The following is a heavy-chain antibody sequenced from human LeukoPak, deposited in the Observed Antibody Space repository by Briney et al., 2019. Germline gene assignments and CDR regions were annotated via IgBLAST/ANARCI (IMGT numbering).Heavy chain of an antibody. J-gene: IGHJ3*02. CDR2: INPNSGVT. CDR1: GYTFTGYY. D-gene: IGHD3-10*01. V-gene: IGHV1-2*02. CDR3: ARDLGSDAFDM. Sequence: GASVKVSCKASGYTFTGYYMHWVRQAPGQGLEWMGWINPNSGVTKYAQKFQGRVTMTRDTSITTVYMELSRLRSDDTAVYYCARDLGSDAFDMWGQGTMVTVSS.